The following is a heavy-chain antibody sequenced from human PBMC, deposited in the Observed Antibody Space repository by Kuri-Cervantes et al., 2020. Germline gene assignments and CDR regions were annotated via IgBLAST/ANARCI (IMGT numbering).Heavy chain of an antibody. CDR1: GFTFSSYA. CDR2: INPNSGGT. D-gene: IGHD3-9*01. CDR3: ARASRYIVLRYFETYDAFDI. J-gene: IGHJ3*02. V-gene: IGHV1-2*02. Sequence: GESLKISCAASGFTFSSYAMHWVRQAPGQGLEWMGWINPNSGGTNYAQKFQGRVTMTRDTSISTAYMELSRLRSDDTAVYYCARASRYIVLRYFETYDAFDIWGQGTVVTVSS.